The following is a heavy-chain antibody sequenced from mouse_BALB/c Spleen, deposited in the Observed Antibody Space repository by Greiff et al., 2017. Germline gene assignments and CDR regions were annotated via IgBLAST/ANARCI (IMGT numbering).Heavy chain of an antibody. V-gene: IGHV1-14*01. D-gene: IGHD1-1*01. Sequence: EVQRVESGPELVKPGASVKMSCKASGYTFTSYVMHWVKQKPGQGLEWIGYINPYNDGTKYNEKFKGKATLTSDKSSSTAYMELSSLTSEDSAVYYCASYGSSNYFDYWGQGTTLTVSS. CDR2: INPYNDGT. J-gene: IGHJ2*01. CDR3: ASYGSSNYFDY. CDR1: GYTFTSYV.